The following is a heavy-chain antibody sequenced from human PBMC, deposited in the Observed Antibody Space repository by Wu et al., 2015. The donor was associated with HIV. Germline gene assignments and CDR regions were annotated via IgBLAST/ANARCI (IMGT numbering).Heavy chain of an antibody. CDR1: GGGFNSYA. J-gene: IGHJ4*02. D-gene: IGHD3-9*01. V-gene: IGHV1-69*05. CDR2: VIPVIGTP. Sequence: QVQLVQSGAEVKNPGSSVKVSCKASGGGFNSYAISWVRQAPGQGLEWMGGVIPVIGTPNYSQKFQGRVTITTDESTATVYMEMSSLRFEDTAVYYCARGLHDILTGYYSAFEFWGQGALVTVSS. CDR3: ARGLHDILTGYYSAFEF.